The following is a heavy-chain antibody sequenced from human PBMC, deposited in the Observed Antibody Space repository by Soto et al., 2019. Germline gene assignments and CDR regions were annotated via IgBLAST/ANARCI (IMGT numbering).Heavy chain of an antibody. D-gene: IGHD4-17*01. V-gene: IGHV3-23*01. Sequence: LRLSCAASGFTFSSYTMNWVRQAPGKGLEWVSGINSGGRTYYADSVKGRFTISRDDSKNTLYLQIISLRAEDTAVYYCAKDLRPDGVWDFDYWGQGTLVTVSS. J-gene: IGHJ4*02. CDR3: AKDLRPDGVWDFDY. CDR2: INSGGRT. CDR1: GFTFSSYT.